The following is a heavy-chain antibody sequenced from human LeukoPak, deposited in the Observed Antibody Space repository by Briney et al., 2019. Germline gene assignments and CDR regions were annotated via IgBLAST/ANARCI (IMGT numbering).Heavy chain of an antibody. V-gene: IGHV4-59*08. J-gene: IGHJ4*02. Sequence: SETLSLTCTFSGGSIRSYYWSWIRQPPGKGLEWIGYIYYSGNTNYNPSLKSRVTISADTSKNQFSLKLNSVTAADTAVYYCARHGRDRSGYPPFDYWGQGILVTVSS. CDR2: IYYSGNT. D-gene: IGHD3-22*01. CDR3: ARHGRDRSGYPPFDY. CDR1: GGSIRSYY.